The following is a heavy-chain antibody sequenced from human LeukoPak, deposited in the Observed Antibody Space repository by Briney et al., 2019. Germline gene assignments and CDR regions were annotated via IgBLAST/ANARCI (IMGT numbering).Heavy chain of an antibody. CDR1: GGSFSGYY. V-gene: IGHV4-34*01. D-gene: IGHD2-15*01. CDR3: AREGSLSGHLDY. Sequence: SETLSLTCAVYGGSFSGYYWSWMRQPPGKGLEWIGEINHSGSTNYNPSLKSRVTISVDTSKNQFSLKLSSVTAADTAVYYCAREGSLSGHLDYWGQGTLVTVSS. J-gene: IGHJ4*02. CDR2: INHSGST.